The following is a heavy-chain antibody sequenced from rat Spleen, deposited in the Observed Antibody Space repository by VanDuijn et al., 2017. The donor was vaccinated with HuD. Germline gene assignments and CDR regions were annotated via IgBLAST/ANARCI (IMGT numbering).Heavy chain of an antibody. Sequence: EVQLVESDGGLVQPGRSLKLSCAASGFTFSDYYMAWVRQAPTKGLEWVATITYDGGSTYYRDSVKGRFTISRDNAKSTLYLQMDSLRSEDTATYYCVRLLGAPDWYFDFWGPGAMVTVSS. CDR3: VRLLGAPDWYFDF. CDR2: ITYDGGST. CDR1: GFTFSDYY. V-gene: IGHV5-29*01. J-gene: IGHJ1*01. D-gene: IGHD5-1*01.